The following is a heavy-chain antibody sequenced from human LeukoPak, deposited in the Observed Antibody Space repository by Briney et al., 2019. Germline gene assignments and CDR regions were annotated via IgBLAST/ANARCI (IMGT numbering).Heavy chain of an antibody. CDR2: ISGSGGST. Sequence: GGSLRLSCAASGFTFSSYVMSWVRLAPGKGLEWVSGISGSGGSTYYADSVKGRLTISRDNSKNTLYLQMNSLRAEDTAIYYCAKDKIYYDAWGQGTLVTVSS. CDR1: GFTFSSYV. CDR3: AKDKIYYDA. J-gene: IGHJ5*02. V-gene: IGHV3-23*01. D-gene: IGHD3-22*01.